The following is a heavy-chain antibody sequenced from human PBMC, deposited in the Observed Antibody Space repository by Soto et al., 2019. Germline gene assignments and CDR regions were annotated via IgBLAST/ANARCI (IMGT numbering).Heavy chain of an antibody. Sequence: QVHLLQSGAEVKKPGASVKVSCKASGYMFTTYGITWVRQAPGQGLEWMGWVNPDNGNTNYAQNLQGRVTMTTDTSTGTAHMDLRSLRSDDTAVYYCARGTSGPPDYWGQGTLVTVSS. J-gene: IGHJ4*02. V-gene: IGHV1-18*01. CDR3: ARGTSGPPDY. CDR1: GYMFTTYG. D-gene: IGHD2-15*01. CDR2: VNPDNGNT.